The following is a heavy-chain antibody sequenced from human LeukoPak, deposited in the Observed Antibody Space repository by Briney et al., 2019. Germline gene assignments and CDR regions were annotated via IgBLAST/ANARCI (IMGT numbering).Heavy chain of an antibody. Sequence: ASVKVSCKASGYTFTSYDINWVRQATGQGLEWMGWMNPNSGNTGYAQKFQGRVTMTRNTSISTAYMELSSLRSEDTAVCYCARGGYSYGYHFDYWDQGTLVTVSS. CDR3: ARGGYSYGYHFDY. J-gene: IGHJ4*02. D-gene: IGHD5-18*01. CDR2: MNPNSGNT. CDR1: GYTFTSYD. V-gene: IGHV1-8*01.